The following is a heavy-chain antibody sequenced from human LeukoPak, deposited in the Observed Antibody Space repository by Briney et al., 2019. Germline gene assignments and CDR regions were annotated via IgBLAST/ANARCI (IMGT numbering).Heavy chain of an antibody. V-gene: IGHV1-46*01. CDR1: GYTFTSYY. D-gene: IGHD3-22*01. J-gene: IGHJ4*02. CDR3: ARATKYYDCSGYTFLDY. CDR2: INPSGGST. Sequence: ASVKVSCKASGYTFTSYYMQWVRQAPGQGLEWMGIINPSGGSTSYAQKFQGRVTMTRDRSTTTVYMELSSLRSEDTAVYYCARATKYYDCSGYTFLDYWGQGTLVTVSS.